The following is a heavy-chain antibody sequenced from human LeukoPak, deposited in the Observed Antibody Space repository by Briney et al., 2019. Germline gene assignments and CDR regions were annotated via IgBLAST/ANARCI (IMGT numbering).Heavy chain of an antibody. V-gene: IGHV4-34*01. D-gene: IGHD3-3*01. CDR3: ARGRVNYYYYYGMDV. CDR2: INHSGST. CDR1: GGSFSGYY. Sequence: SETLSLTCAVYGGSFSGYYWRWIRQPPGKGLEWIGEINHSGSTNYNPSLKSRVTISVDTSKNQFSLKLSSVTAADTAVYYCARGRVNYYYYYGMDVWGQGTTVTVSS. J-gene: IGHJ6*02.